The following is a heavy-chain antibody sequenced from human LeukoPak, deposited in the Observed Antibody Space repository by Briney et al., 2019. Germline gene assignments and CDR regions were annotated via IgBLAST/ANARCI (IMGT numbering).Heavy chain of an antibody. V-gene: IGHV4-34*01. CDR2: INHSGST. D-gene: IGHD6-6*01. Sequence: SETLSLTCAVYGGSFSGYYWSWIRQPPGKGLEWIGEINHSGSTNYNPSLKSRVTISVDTSKNQFSLKLSSVTAADTTVYYCARGRSIAARPRAFDIWGQGTMVTVSS. CDR1: GGSFSGYY. J-gene: IGHJ3*02. CDR3: ARGRSIAARPRAFDI.